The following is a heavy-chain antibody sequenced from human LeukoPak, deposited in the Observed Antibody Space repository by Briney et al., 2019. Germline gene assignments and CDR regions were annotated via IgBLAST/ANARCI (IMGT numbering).Heavy chain of an antibody. D-gene: IGHD1-26*01. CDR2: ISYDGSNK. V-gene: IGHV3-30-3*01. Sequence: GGSLRLSCAASGFTFSSYAMHWVRQAPGKGLEWVAVISYDGSNKYYADSVKGRFTISRDKSKNTLDLQMNSLRAEDTAVYFCPRGSEWDLLGSCDRWGQGTLVTVSS. CDR3: PRGSEWDLLGSCDR. CDR1: GFTFSSYA. J-gene: IGHJ5*02.